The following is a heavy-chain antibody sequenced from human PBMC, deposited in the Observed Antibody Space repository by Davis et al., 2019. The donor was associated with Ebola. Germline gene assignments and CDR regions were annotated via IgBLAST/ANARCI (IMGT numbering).Heavy chain of an antibody. CDR3: AKDNLGYSSGGFDY. CDR2: ISSSSSYI. CDR1: GFTFSSYS. Sequence: GESLKISCAASGFTFSSYSMNWVRQAPGKGLEWVSSISSSSSYIYYADSVKGRFTISRDNAKNSLYLQMNSLRAEDTAVYYCAKDNLGYSSGGFDYWGQGTLVTVSS. V-gene: IGHV3-21*01. J-gene: IGHJ4*02. D-gene: IGHD6-19*01.